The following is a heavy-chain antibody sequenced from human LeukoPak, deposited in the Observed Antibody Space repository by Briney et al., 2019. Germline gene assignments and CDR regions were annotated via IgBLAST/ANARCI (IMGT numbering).Heavy chain of an antibody. Sequence: PGGSLRLSCAASGFTVSSNYMSWVRQAPGKGLEWVSVIYSGGSTYYADSVKGRFTISRDNSKNTLYLQMNSLRAEDTAVYYCARGSEWQQQLTGPPRGHYFYYMDVWGKGTTVTISS. CDR3: ARGSEWQQQLTGPPRGHYFYYMDV. V-gene: IGHV3-53*01. J-gene: IGHJ6*03. CDR1: GFTVSSNY. CDR2: IYSGGST. D-gene: IGHD6-13*01.